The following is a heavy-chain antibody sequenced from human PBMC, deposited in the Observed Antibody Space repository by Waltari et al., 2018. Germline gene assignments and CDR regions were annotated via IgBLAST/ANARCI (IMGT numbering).Heavy chain of an antibody. D-gene: IGHD4-17*01. Sequence: QVQLVQSGAEVKKPGSSVKVSCKASGGTFSSYAISWVRQAPGQGLEWMGGIIPIFGTANYAQKCKGRVTMTADESTSTAYMELSSLRSEDTAVYYCARDKSLDYPFDYWGQGTLVTVSS. CDR1: GGTFSSYA. CDR3: ARDKSLDYPFDY. CDR2: IIPIFGTA. J-gene: IGHJ4*02. V-gene: IGHV1-69*13.